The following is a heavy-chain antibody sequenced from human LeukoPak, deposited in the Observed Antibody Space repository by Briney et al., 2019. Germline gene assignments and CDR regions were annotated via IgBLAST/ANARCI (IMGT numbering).Heavy chain of an antibody. Sequence: SETLSLTCTVSGGSISSYYWSWIRQPPVKGLEWIGYIYYSGSTNYNPSLKSRVTISVDTSKNQFSLKLSSVTAADTAVYYCARRGYSYGPAFDYWGQGTLVTVSS. V-gene: IGHV4-59*08. CDR3: ARRGYSYGPAFDY. J-gene: IGHJ4*02. D-gene: IGHD5-18*01. CDR1: GGSISSYY. CDR2: IYYSGST.